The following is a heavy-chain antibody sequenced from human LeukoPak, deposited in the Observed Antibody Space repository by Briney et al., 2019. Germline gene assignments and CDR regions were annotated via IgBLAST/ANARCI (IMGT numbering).Heavy chain of an antibody. CDR1: GYTFTGYY. Sequence: AAVQVSCKASGYTFTGYYMHWVRQAPGQGLAWMGWINPNSGSSKFAQKFQGRVTLNRDTSISTAYMELSRLRSDDTAVYYCASSYCSSTSCYFYYYGMDVWGQGTTVSVSS. CDR2: INPNSGSS. CDR3: ASSYCSSTSCYFYYYGMDV. J-gene: IGHJ6*02. V-gene: IGHV1-2*02. D-gene: IGHD2-2*01.